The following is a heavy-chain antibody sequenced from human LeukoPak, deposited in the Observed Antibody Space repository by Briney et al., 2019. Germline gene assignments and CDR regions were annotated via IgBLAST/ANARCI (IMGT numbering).Heavy chain of an antibody. CDR2: IKQDGSEK. CDR3: TREAADGIDY. Sequence: GGSLRLSCAASGFTFSTYWMSWVRQAPGKGLEWVANIKQDGSEKYYLDSVKGRFTISRDNAKNSLCLQMNRLRAEDTAVYFCTREAADGIDYWGQGTLVTVSS. V-gene: IGHV3-7*01. CDR1: GFTFSTYW. D-gene: IGHD6-13*01. J-gene: IGHJ4*02.